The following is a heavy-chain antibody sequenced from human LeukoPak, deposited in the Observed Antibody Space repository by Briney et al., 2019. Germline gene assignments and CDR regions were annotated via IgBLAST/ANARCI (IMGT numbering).Heavy chain of an antibody. Sequence: GGSLRLSCAASGLTFSSYAMHWVRQAPGKGLEWVAVISYDGSNKYYADSVKGRFTISRDNSKNTLYLQMNSLRAEDTAVYYCARAPIVVVPAAIQGAFDIWGQGTMVTVSS. CDR1: GLTFSSYA. CDR2: ISYDGSNK. V-gene: IGHV3-30*04. CDR3: ARAPIVVVPAAIQGAFDI. J-gene: IGHJ3*02. D-gene: IGHD2-2*01.